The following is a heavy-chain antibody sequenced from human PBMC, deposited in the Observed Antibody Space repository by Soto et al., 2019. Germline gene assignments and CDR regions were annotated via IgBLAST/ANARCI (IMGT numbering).Heavy chain of an antibody. J-gene: IGHJ4*02. Sequence: SETLSLTCTVSGGSISSGDYYWSWIRQPPGKGLEWIGYIYYSGSTYYNPSLKSRVTISVDTSKNQFSLKLSSVTAADTAVYYCAREGTYGSGSYFFDYWGQGTLVTVSS. CDR3: AREGTYGSGSYFFDY. V-gene: IGHV4-30-4*01. CDR1: GGSISSGDYY. D-gene: IGHD3-10*01. CDR2: IYYSGST.